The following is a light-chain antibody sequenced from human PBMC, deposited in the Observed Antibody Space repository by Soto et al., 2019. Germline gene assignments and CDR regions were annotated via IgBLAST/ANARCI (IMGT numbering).Light chain of an antibody. V-gene: IGKV3-11*01. J-gene: IGKJ4*01. CDR1: QSVSSY. CDR3: QQRSNWPLT. CDR2: DAS. Sequence: ETVLTQSPATLSLSPGERATLSCRASQSVSSYLAWYQQKPGQAPRLLISDASNRATGIPARFSGSGSGTDFTLTISSLETEDFAVYYCQQRSNWPLTFGGGTKVEIK.